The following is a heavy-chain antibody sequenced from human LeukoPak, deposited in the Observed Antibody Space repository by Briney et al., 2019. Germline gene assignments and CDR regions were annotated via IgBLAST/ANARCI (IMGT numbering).Heavy chain of an antibody. CDR1: GGSFSGHY. CDR3: ASGQYYDLWSGYYVD. J-gene: IGHJ4*02. D-gene: IGHD3-3*01. CDR2: IDHSGST. Sequence: SETLSLTCAVYGGSFSGHYWSWIRQPPGKGLEWIGEIDHSGSTNYNPSLESRVTISVDTSKNHFSLKLSSVTAADTAVYYCASGQYYDLWSGYYVDWGQGTLVTVSA. V-gene: IGHV4-34*01.